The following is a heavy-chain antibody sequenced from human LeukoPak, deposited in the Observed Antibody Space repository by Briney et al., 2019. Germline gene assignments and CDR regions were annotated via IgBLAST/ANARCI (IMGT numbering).Heavy chain of an antibody. CDR1: GFTFNNYA. D-gene: IGHD3-9*01. J-gene: IGHJ4*02. Sequence: GGSLRLSCAASGFTFNNYAMNWVRQAPGKGLEWVSAITASGGTTYYADSVKGRITISRDNSKNTLYLHMNSLKTEDTAVYYCTTDLYKYYDILTGSHAFDYWGQGTLVTVSS. V-gene: IGHV3-23*01. CDR2: ITASGGTT. CDR3: TTDLYKYYDILTGSHAFDY.